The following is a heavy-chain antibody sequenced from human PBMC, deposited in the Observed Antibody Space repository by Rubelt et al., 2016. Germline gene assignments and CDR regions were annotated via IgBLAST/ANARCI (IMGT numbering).Heavy chain of an antibody. V-gene: IGHV4-39*07. CDR1: GGSISSSSYY. CDR2: INHSGST. CDR3: ARGNFYCSSTSCYYFDY. J-gene: IGHJ4*02. Sequence: QLQLQESGPGLVKPSETLSLTCTVSGGSISSSSYYWGWIRQPPGKGLEWIGEINHSGSTNYNPSVMGWVTTSVDKAKNQVSLKLSSVTAAETAVDYCARGNFYCSSTSCYYFDYWGQGTLVTVSS. D-gene: IGHD2-2*01.